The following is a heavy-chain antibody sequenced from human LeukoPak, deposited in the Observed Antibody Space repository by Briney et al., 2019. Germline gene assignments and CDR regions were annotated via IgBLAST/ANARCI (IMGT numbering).Heavy chain of an antibody. J-gene: IGHJ5*02. CDR2: IHRSGST. V-gene: IGHV4-4*07. D-gene: IGHD3-3*01. Sequence: SETLSLTCTVSGGSISGYYWTWIRQPAGKGLEWIGRIHRSGSTAYNPSVKSRVTISVDTSKNQFSLKLNSVTAADTAVYYCARGGFLVQNHFDPWGQGTLVTVSS. CDR3: ARGGFLVQNHFDP. CDR1: GGSISGYY.